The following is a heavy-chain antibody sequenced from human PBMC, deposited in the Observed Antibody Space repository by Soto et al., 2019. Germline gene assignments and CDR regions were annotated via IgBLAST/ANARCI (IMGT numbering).Heavy chain of an antibody. CDR3: AKSLTTVTTIDY. CDR1: GFTFSSYG. D-gene: IGHD4-17*01. Sequence: GGSLRLSCAASGFTFSSYGMHWVRQAPGKGLEWVAVISYDGSNKYYADSVKGRTTISRENSKNTLYLQMNSLRAEDTAVYYCAKSLTTVTTIDYWGQGTLVTVSS. V-gene: IGHV3-30*18. CDR2: ISYDGSNK. J-gene: IGHJ4*02.